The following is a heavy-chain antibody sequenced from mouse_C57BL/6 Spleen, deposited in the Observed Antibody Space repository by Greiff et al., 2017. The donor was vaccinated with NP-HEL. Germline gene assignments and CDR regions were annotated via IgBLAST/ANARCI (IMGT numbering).Heavy chain of an antibody. V-gene: IGHV5-4*01. CDR1: GFTFSSYA. J-gene: IGHJ3*01. Sequence: EVQLQQSGGGLVKPGGSLKLSCAASGFTFSSYAMSWVRQTPEKRLEWVATISDGGSYTYYPDNVKGRFTISRDNAKNNLYLQMSHLKSEDTAMYYCARRGNSWFAYWGQGTLVTVSA. D-gene: IGHD2-1*01. CDR3: ARRGNSWFAY. CDR2: ISDGGSYT.